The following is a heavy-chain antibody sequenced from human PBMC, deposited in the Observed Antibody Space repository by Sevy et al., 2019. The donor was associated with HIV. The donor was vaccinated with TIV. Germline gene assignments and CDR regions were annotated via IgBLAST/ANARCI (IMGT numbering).Heavy chain of an antibody. CDR1: GFNFISYG. V-gene: IGHV3-33*01. D-gene: IGHD1-26*01. CDR3: AREWVPPGPLIDNFGLDV. J-gene: IGHJ6*02. Sequence: GGCLSLSCAASGFNFISYGMHWVRQAPGKGLEWVAVIWYDGDRRYYADAVKGRFTISRDNSQNTIYLQMNSLRGEDTAVYYCAREWVPPGPLIDNFGLDVWGQGTTVTVSS. CDR2: IWYDGDRR.